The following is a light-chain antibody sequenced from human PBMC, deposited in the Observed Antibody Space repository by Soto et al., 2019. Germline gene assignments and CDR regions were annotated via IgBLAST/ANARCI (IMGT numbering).Light chain of an antibody. CDR1: QSVGSN. Sequence: EIVMTQSPATLSVSPGERASLSCRASQSVGSNLAWYQQTAGQAPRLLIYGASTRATGIPARFSGSGSGTEFTLNISSLQSEDFEVYSCQQYTNWPYTFGQATKLEIK. CDR3: QQYTNWPYT. J-gene: IGKJ2*01. V-gene: IGKV3-15*01. CDR2: GAS.